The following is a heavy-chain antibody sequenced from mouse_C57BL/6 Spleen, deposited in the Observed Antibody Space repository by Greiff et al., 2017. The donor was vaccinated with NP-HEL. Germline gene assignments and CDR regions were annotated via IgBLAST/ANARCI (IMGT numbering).Heavy chain of an antibody. Sequence: VKLMESGPELVKPGASVKISCKASGYAFSSSWMNWVKQRPGKGLEWIGRIYPGDGDTNYNGKFKGKATLTAGKSSSTAYMQLSSLTSEDSAVYFCARNPTITTVVAKEGYFDVWGTGTTVTVSS. CDR2: IYPGDGDT. CDR3: ARNPTITTVVAKEGYFDV. J-gene: IGHJ1*03. D-gene: IGHD1-1*01. CDR1: GYAFSSSW. V-gene: IGHV1-82*01.